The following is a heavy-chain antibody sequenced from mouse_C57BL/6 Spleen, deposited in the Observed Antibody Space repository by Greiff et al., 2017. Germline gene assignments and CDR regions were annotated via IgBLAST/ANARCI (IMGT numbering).Heavy chain of an antibody. CDR2: IYPGSGNT. V-gene: IGHV1-76*01. CDR1: GYTFTDYY. Sequence: VKLMESGAELVRPGASVKLSCKASGYTFTDYYINWVKQRPGQGLEWIARIYPGSGNTYYNEKFKGKATLTAEKSSSTAYMQLRSLTSEDSAVYFCARDGDYWGQGTTLTVSS. CDR3: ARDGDY. J-gene: IGHJ2*01.